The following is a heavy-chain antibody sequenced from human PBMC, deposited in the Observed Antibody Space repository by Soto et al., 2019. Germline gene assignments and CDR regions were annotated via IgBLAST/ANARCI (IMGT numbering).Heavy chain of an antibody. CDR3: ARVSLDSYPDY. CDR2: ISHSGNSI. CDR1: VLTFSSYS. Sequence: GGSLRLSCAASVLTFSSYSMNWVRQAPGKGLEWVSSISHSGNSIYYADSMKGRFTISRDNAKKSLYLEMNSLRAEDTAVYYCARVSLDSYPDYWGQGTLVTVSS. J-gene: IGHJ4*02. D-gene: IGHD5-18*01. V-gene: IGHV3-21*01.